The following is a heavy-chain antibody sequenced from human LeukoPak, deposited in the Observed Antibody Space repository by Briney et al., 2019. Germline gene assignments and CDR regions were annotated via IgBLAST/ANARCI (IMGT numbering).Heavy chain of an antibody. V-gene: IGHV4-34*01. Sequence: SETLSLTCAVYGGSFTKHQWSWIRQPPGKGLEWIGAINDGGSTNCNPSLKSRVTISVDTSKNQFSLKLSSVTAADTAVYYCAREGEDKIIWGQGTMVTVSS. J-gene: IGHJ3*02. CDR2: INDGGST. CDR1: GGSFTKHQ. D-gene: IGHD3-16*01. CDR3: AREGEDKII.